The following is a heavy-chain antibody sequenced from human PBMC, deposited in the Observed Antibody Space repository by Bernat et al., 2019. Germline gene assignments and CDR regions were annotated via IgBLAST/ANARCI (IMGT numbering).Heavy chain of an antibody. CDR3: ATDRCLLWFGESAYYFDY. Sequence: QVQLVESGGGVVQPGRSLRLSCAASGFTFSSYGMHWVRQAPGKGLEWVAVISYDGSNKYYADSVKGRFTISRDNSKNTLYLQMNSLRAEDTAVYYCATDRCLLWFGESAYYFDYWGQGTLVTVSS. CDR2: ISYDGSNK. V-gene: IGHV3-30*03. CDR1: GFTFSSYG. J-gene: IGHJ4*02. D-gene: IGHD3-10*01.